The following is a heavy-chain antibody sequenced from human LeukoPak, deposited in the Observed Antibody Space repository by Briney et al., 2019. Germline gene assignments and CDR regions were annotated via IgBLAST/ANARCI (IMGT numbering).Heavy chain of an antibody. Sequence: PSETLSLTCTVSGGSISSFYYTWIRQPPGKGLEWIGYIDSSGITNYNSSLNSRVTISLDTSQNQYSLKLNSVTAADTAVYYCATVASGWYPDYWGQGALVTVAS. J-gene: IGHJ4*02. V-gene: IGHV4-59*01. D-gene: IGHD6-19*01. CDR3: ATVASGWYPDY. CDR1: GGSISSFY. CDR2: IDSSGIT.